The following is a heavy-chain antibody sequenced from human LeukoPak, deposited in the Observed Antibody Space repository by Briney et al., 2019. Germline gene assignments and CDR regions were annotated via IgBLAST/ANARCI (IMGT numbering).Heavy chain of an antibody. Sequence: PSETLTLTCAVYGGSFSDYCWSWSRQTPGKGLEWVGEILHNGRTDYNPSLKSRATISIDVSKNQFSLKLRSVTAADTAMYFCARDVFVASDAFDIWGHGTMVSVSS. CDR3: ARDVFVASDAFDI. CDR1: GGSFSDYC. J-gene: IGHJ3*02. CDR2: ILHNGRT. V-gene: IGHV4-34*12. D-gene: IGHD5-12*01.